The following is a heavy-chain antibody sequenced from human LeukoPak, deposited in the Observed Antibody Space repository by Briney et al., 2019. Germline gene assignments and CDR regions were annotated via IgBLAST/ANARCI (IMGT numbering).Heavy chain of an antibody. V-gene: IGHV4-61*02. CDR2: IYTSGST. Sequence: SETLSLTCTVSGGSISSGSYYWSWIRQPAGKGLEWIGRIYTSGSTNYNPSLKSRVTISVDTSKNQFSLNPSSVTAADTAVYYCARDQALGYGWPTVLAIDIWGQGTMVTVSS. D-gene: IGHD6-19*01. CDR1: GGSISSGSYY. J-gene: IGHJ3*02. CDR3: ARDQALGYGWPTVLAIDI.